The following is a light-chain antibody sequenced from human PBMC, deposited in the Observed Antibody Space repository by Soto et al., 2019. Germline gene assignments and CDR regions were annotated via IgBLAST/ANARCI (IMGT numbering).Light chain of an antibody. CDR1: QSVTNN. CDR3: QQYNNWPPGT. CDR2: DAS. V-gene: IGKV3D-15*01. J-gene: IGKJ1*01. Sequence: EIVMTQSPATQSLSPGERATLSCRASQSVTNNLAWYQQKPGQAPRLLIYDASNRATGIPARFSGSGSGSEFTLTITSLQSEDFAVYYCQQYNNWPPGTSGQGTKVDIK.